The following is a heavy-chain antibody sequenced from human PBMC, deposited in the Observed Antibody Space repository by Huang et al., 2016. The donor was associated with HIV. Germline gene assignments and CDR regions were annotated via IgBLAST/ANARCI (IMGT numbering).Heavy chain of an antibody. CDR1: GFIFTTSW. Sequence: EVELVQSGTEVKKPGESLKISCKGSGFIFTTSWIGWVRQMPGKGLEWRVIIYHGDSDTRYSPSFQGQVTMSVDKSINTAYLHWSSLKASDTAMYYCARLAGGTWSYYFDLWGQGALVTVSS. V-gene: IGHV5-51*03. CDR3: ARLAGGTWSYYFDL. D-gene: IGHD3-10*01. CDR2: IYHGDSDT. J-gene: IGHJ4*02.